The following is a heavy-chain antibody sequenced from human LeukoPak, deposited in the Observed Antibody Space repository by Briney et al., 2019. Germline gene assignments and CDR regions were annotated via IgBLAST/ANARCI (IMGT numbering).Heavy chain of an antibody. D-gene: IGHD5-24*01. Sequence: GESLKISCKGSGHTFTNNWIAWVRQMPGKGLEWMGIIYPGDSDTRYSPSSQGQVTISADKSISTAYLQWSSLKASDTAMYYCARGDGYSPNMGSDYWGQGTLVTVSS. CDR2: IYPGDSDT. CDR3: ARGDGYSPNMGSDY. J-gene: IGHJ4*02. CDR1: GHTFTNNW. V-gene: IGHV5-51*01.